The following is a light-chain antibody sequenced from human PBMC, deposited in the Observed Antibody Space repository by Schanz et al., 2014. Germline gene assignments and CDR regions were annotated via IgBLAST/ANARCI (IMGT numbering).Light chain of an antibody. CDR3: CSYAGSPYV. V-gene: IGLV2-23*01. Sequence: QSALTQPASVSGSPGQSITISCTGTSSDVGSYNLVSWYQQHPGKAPKLMIYEGSKRPSGVSNRFSGSKSGNTASLTISGLQAEDDADYYCCSYAGSPYVFGTGTKLTVL. CDR2: EGS. CDR1: SSDVGSYNL. J-gene: IGLJ1*01.